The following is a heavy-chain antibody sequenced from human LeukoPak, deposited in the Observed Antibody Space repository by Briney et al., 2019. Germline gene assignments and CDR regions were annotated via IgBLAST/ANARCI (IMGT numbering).Heavy chain of an antibody. CDR2: ISSSSSTI. J-gene: IGHJ4*02. CDR3: ARARARIAAAAHDY. V-gene: IGHV3-48*01. CDR1: GFTFSSYS. D-gene: IGHD6-13*01. Sequence: GGSLRLSCAASGFTFSSYSMNWLRQAPGKGLEWVSYISSSSSTIYYADSVKGRFTISRDNAKNSLYLQMNSLRAEDTAVYYCARARARIAAAAHDYWGQGTLVTVSS.